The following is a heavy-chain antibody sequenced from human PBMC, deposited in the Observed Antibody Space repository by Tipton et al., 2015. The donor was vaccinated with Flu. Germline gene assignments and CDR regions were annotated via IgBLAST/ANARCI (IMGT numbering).Heavy chain of an antibody. Sequence: QSGAEVKKPGSSVKVSCKASGGTFSSYAINWVRQAPGQGLEWMGGVAHLFGTTNYARKFQGRVTITADESTTTTYLELSSLSSEDTAVYYCARGGGPYCSTTSCYDTDYWGQGTLVTVSS. CDR2: VAHLFGTT. CDR1: GGTFSSYA. CDR3: ARGGGPYCSTTSCYDTDY. V-gene: IGHV1-69*01. J-gene: IGHJ4*02. D-gene: IGHD2-2*01.